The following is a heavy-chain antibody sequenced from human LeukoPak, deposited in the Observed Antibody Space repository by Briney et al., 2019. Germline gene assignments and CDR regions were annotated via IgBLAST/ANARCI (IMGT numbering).Heavy chain of an antibody. CDR3: ARDTGYFDY. Sequence: PSQTLSLTCTVSGGSIGSGTYYWSWIRQHPGKGLEWIGDIYYSGSTYYNPSLKSRVTISLDTSRKQFSLKLSSVTAADTAVYYCARDTGYFDYWGQGTLITVSS. CDR2: IYYSGST. J-gene: IGHJ4*02. CDR1: GGSIGSGTYY. D-gene: IGHD4-11*01. V-gene: IGHV4-31*03.